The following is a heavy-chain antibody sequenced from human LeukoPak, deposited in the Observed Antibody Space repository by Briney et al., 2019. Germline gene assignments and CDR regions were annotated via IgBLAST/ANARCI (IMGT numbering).Heavy chain of an antibody. CDR2: IREDGSEN. V-gene: IGHV3-7*03. CDR1: GFTFSYYW. CDR3: ARGSIYCSSTSCYVFDY. J-gene: IGHJ4*02. Sequence: GGSLRLSCAASGFTFSYYWMSWVRQAPGKGLEWVANIREDGSENYYVDSLRGRFSISRDNAKNSLYLQMNSLRAEDTAVYYCARGSIYCSSTSCYVFDYWGQGILVTVSS. D-gene: IGHD2-2*01.